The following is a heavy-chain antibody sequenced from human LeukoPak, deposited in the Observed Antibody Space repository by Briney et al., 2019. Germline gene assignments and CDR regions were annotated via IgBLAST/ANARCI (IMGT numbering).Heavy chain of an antibody. CDR3: ARGNLGVGATTEAFDI. CDR1: GYPFKSYA. CDR2: ISNDGTNK. V-gene: IGHV3-30*04. D-gene: IGHD1-26*01. Sequence: GGSLRLSCAASGYPFKSYAIHWIRLAPGKGVEWVAIISNDGTNKYYADSVKGRFTISRDNSKNTLYLQMNSLRSEDTAVYYCARGNLGVGATTEAFDIWGQGTMVTVSS. J-gene: IGHJ3*02.